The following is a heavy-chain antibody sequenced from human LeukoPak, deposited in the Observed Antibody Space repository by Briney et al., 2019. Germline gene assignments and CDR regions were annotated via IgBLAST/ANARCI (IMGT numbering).Heavy chain of an antibody. CDR3: ASASSHRIAAGGDY. Sequence: GGSLRLSCTASGFTFSRYWMHWVRQAPGKGLVWVSRINSDGSSRNYADSVKGRFTISRDNAKNTVYLQMNSLRAEDTAVYYCASASSHRIAAGGDYWGQGTLVTVSS. V-gene: IGHV3-74*01. CDR2: INSDGSSR. D-gene: IGHD6-13*01. J-gene: IGHJ4*02. CDR1: GFTFSRYW.